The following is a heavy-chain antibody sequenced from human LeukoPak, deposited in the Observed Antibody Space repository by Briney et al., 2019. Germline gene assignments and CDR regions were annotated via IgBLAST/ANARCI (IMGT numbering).Heavy chain of an antibody. CDR2: IKKDGREK. CDR3: LQRGFDY. V-gene: IGHV3-7*01. CDR1: GFTFSSNY. Sequence: GGSLRLSCAASGFTFSSNYMTWVRQAPGKGLEWVANIKKDGREKHYVDSVGGRFTISRDNAKNSLYLQMNSLRVEDTAVYYCLQRGFDYWGQGALVTVSS. J-gene: IGHJ4*02. D-gene: IGHD3-16*01.